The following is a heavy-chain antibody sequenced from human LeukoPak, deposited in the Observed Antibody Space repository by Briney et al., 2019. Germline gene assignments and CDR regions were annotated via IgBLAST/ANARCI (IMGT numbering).Heavy chain of an antibody. J-gene: IGHJ3*02. Sequence: SETLSLTCTVSGGSISSYYWSWIRQPAGKGLEWIGRIYTSGSTNYNPSLKSRVTMSVDTSKNQFSLKLSSVTAADTAVYYCARDLVVVPAASVRAFDIWGQGTMVTVSS. CDR2: IYTSGST. CDR3: ARDLVVVPAASVRAFDI. D-gene: IGHD2-2*01. CDR1: GGSISSYY. V-gene: IGHV4-4*07.